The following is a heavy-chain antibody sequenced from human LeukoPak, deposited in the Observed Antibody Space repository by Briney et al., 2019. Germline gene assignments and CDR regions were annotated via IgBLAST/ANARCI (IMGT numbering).Heavy chain of an antibody. CDR2: IYKSGSP. D-gene: IGHD2-2*01. Sequence: SETLSLTCAVSGASISDTHWWSWVRQPPGKGLEWIGEIYKSGSPNYNPSLRSRVAISEDKFKNQFLLKLTSVTAADTAVCYCARDPHTSNQPDYWGQGTLVTVSS. V-gene: IGHV4-4*02. J-gene: IGHJ4*02. CDR3: ARDPHTSNQPDY. CDR1: GASISDTHW.